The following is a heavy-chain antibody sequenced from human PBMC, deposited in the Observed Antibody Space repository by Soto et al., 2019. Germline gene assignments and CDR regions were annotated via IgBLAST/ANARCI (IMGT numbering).Heavy chain of an antibody. V-gene: IGHV1-2*02. J-gene: IGHJ4*02. CDR2: INPSTGGP. Sequence: VHLVQSGAEVKKPGASLKVSYKASGYNLVDHYVHWVRQAPGQGLEWMGWINPSTGGPRYTQKFRGRVTITSDASINTAYLEINRMNSDDTAVYFCARSIALAGTGAFDLWGQGTLVTVSS. CDR3: ARSIALAGTGAFDL. D-gene: IGHD3-3*02. CDR1: GYNLVDHY.